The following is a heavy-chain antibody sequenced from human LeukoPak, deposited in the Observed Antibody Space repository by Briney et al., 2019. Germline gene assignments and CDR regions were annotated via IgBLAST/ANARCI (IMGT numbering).Heavy chain of an antibody. CDR2: INPNSGDT. V-gene: IGHV1-2*02. CDR3: ASARDGYNSRSPLDY. CDR1: GYTFTSYD. Sequence: GASVKVSCKASGYTFTSYDINWVRQAPGQGLEWMGWINPNSGDTNYAQKFRGRVTMTRDTSISTAYMELSRLRSDDTAVYYCASARDGYNSRSPLDYWGQGTLVTVSS. D-gene: IGHD5-24*01. J-gene: IGHJ4*02.